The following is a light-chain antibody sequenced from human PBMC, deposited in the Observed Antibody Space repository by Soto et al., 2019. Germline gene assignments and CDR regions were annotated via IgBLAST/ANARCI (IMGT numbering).Light chain of an antibody. J-gene: IGLJ3*02. CDR3: SSYTGSSTLGEM. Sequence: QSVLTQPPSVSGAPGQRVTISCTGNNSNLGAGYDVHWYQQLPGAAPKLVIFGNRNRPSGVPELFSGSKSGTSASLAITGLQAEDEAVYFCSSYTGSSTLGEMFGGGTKLTVL. V-gene: IGLV1-40*01. CDR1: NSNLGAGYD. CDR2: GNR.